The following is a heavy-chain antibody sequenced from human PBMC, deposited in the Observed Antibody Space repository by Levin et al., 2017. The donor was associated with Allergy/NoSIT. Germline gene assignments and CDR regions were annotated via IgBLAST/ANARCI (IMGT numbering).Heavy chain of an antibody. D-gene: IGHD6-19*01. V-gene: IGHV5-51*01. J-gene: IGHJ3*02. Sequence: GESLKISCKGSGYSFTSYWIGWVRQMPGKGLEWMGIIYPGDSDTRYSPSFQGQVTISADKSISTAYLQWSSLKASDTAMYYCARGEQWLVQGGAFDSWGQGTMVTVSS. CDR3: ARGEQWLVQGGAFDS. CDR1: GYSFTSYW. CDR2: IYPGDSDT.